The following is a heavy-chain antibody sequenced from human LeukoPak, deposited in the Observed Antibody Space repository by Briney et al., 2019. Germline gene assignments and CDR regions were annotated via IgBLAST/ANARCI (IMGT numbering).Heavy chain of an antibody. CDR2: IYPGDSDT. Sequence: GESLKISCKGSGYIFTSYWIGWVRQMPGKGLEWMGIIYPGDSDTRYSPSFQGQVTISADKSISTAYLQWSSLKASDTAMYYCARHGNNHYYHSNTGDYWGQGTLVTVSS. D-gene: IGHD3-22*01. CDR3: ARHGNNHYYHSNTGDY. CDR1: GYIFTSYW. J-gene: IGHJ4*02. V-gene: IGHV5-51*01.